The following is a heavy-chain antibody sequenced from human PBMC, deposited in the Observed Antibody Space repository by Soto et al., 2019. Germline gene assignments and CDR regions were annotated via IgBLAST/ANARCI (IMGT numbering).Heavy chain of an antibody. J-gene: IGHJ6*02. CDR3: AKDVLRFLEWLAFYGMDV. D-gene: IGHD3-3*01. CDR2: ISHDGSNK. V-gene: IGHV3-30*18. CDR1: GFTFSSYG. Sequence: GGSLRLSCAASGFTFSSYGMHWVRQAPGKGLEWVAVISHDGSNKYYADSVKSRFTISRDNSKNKLYLQMNSLRAEDTAVFYCAKDVLRFLEWLAFYGMDVWGQGTTVTVS.